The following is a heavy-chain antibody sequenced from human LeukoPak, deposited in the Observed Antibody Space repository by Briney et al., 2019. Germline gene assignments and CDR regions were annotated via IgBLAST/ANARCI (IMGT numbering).Heavy chain of an antibody. J-gene: IGHJ4*02. V-gene: IGHV3-9*01. CDR2: ISWNSGSI. CDR1: GFTFDDYA. D-gene: IGHD6-19*01. CDR3: AKDIEATHVAGFDY. Sequence: GGSLRLSCAASGFTFDDYAMHWVRQAPGKGLEWVSGISWNSGSIGYADSVKGRFTISRDNAKNSLYLQTNSLRAEDTALYYCAKDIEATHVAGFDYWGQGTLVTVSS.